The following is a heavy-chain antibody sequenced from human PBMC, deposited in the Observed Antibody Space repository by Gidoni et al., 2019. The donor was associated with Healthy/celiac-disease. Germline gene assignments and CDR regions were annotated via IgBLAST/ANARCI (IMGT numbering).Heavy chain of an antibody. CDR2: IGTAGDT. CDR3: ARGMRVVGATRALGY. Sequence: EVQLVESGGGLVQPGGSLRLSCEASGVTFSSYDMHWVRQPPGKGLAWVSTIGTAGDTYYPGSVKGRFTISRENAKNSLYLQMNSLRAGDTAVYYCARGMRVVGATRALGYWGQGTLVTVSS. V-gene: IGHV3-13*01. J-gene: IGHJ4*02. D-gene: IGHD1-26*01. CDR1: GVTFSSYD.